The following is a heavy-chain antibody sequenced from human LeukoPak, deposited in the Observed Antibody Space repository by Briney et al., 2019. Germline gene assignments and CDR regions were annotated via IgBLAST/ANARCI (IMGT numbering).Heavy chain of an antibody. Sequence: PGGSLRLSCAASGFTFSSYEMNWVRQAPGKGLVWVSRINSDGSSTNYADSVKGRFTISRDNAKNTLYLQMNSLRAEDTAVYYCARGGGPEGWFDPWGQGTLVTVSS. D-gene: IGHD3-16*01. CDR2: INSDGSST. V-gene: IGHV3-74*01. CDR1: GFTFSSYE. CDR3: ARGGGPEGWFDP. J-gene: IGHJ5*02.